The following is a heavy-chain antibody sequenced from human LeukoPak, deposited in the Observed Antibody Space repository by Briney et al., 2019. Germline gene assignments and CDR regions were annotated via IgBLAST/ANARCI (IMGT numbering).Heavy chain of an antibody. Sequence: GGSLRLSCAASGFTFSSYWMSWVRQAPGKGLEWVANIKQDGSEKYYVDSVKGRFTISRDNAKNSLYLQMNSLRAEDTAVYYCARDLGRAVAAFDYWGQGTLVTVSS. CDR3: ARDLGRAVAAFDY. D-gene: IGHD6-19*01. V-gene: IGHV3-7*01. J-gene: IGHJ4*02. CDR2: IKQDGSEK. CDR1: GFTFSSYW.